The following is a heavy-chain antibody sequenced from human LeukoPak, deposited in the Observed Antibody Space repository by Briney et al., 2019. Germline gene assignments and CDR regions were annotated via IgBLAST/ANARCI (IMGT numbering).Heavy chain of an antibody. J-gene: IGHJ4*02. CDR1: GFTFDDYA. CDR2: ISWNSPSI. D-gene: IGHD2-2*02. V-gene: IGHV3-9*01. CDR3: ARVNTARYYFDY. Sequence: PGSSLTLSCSPSGFTFDDYAMHRVRQAPGKGLEWGSAISWNSPSIGHADSVKCRFTISRDNAKNSLYLQMNSPRAEDTAVYYCARVNTARYYFDYWGQGALVTVSS.